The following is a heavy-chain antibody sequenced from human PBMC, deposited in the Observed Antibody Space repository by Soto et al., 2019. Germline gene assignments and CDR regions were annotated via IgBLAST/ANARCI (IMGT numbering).Heavy chain of an antibody. CDR3: ARGYCSSTSCRPPFDY. D-gene: IGHD2-2*01. V-gene: IGHV1-3*01. Sequence: ASVKVSCKASGYTFTSYAMHWVRQAPGQRLEWMGWINAGNGNTKYSQKFQGRVTITRDTSASTAYMELSSLRSEDTAVYYCARGYCSSTSCRPPFDYWGQGTQVTVSS. CDR2: INAGNGNT. CDR1: GYTFTSYA. J-gene: IGHJ4*02.